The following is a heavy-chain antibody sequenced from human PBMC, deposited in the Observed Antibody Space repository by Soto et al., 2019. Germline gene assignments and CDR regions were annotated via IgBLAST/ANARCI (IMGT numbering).Heavy chain of an antibody. CDR1: GGSISGYY. V-gene: IGHV4-59*01. CDR2: IYSGST. Sequence: SETLSLTCTVSGGSISGYYWTWIRQPPGKGLEWIGYIYSGSTNYNPSLKSRATISVVTSKNQFSLRLSSVTATDTAVYYCAGDSRSAEGWLDPWGQGTLVTVYS. CDR3: AGDSRSAEGWLDP. J-gene: IGHJ5*02. D-gene: IGHD1-26*01.